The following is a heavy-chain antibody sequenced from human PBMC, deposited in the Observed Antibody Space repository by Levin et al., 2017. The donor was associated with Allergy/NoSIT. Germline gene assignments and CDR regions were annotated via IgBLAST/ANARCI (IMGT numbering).Heavy chain of an antibody. D-gene: IGHD3-10*01. J-gene: IGHJ4*02. V-gene: IGHV4-34*01. CDR1: GGSFSGYY. CDR3: ASDHGDYYGSGSYRVFDY. Sequence: SQTLSLTCAVYGGSFSGYYWSWIRQPPGKGLEWIGEINHSGSTNYNPSLKSRVTISVDTSKNQFSLKLSSVTAADTAVYYCASDHGDYYGSGSYRVFDYWGQGTLVTVSS. CDR2: INHSGST.